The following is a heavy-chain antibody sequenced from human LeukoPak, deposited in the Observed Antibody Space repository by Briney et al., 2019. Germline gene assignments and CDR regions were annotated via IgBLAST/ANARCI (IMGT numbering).Heavy chain of an antibody. CDR1: GGSISSYY. CDR2: IYASGNT. Sequence: PSQTLSLTCTVSGGSISSYYWSWVRQPAGKGLEWIGRIYASGNTNYNPSLKGRVTMTVDTSKNQFSLNLSSVTAADTAVYYCARGRGSSWYYFDSWGQGTLVTVSS. J-gene: IGHJ4*02. D-gene: IGHD6-13*01. CDR3: ARGRGSSWYYFDS. V-gene: IGHV4-4*07.